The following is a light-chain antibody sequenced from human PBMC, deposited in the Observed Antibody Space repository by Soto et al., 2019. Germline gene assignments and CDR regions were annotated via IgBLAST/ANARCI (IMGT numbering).Light chain of an antibody. J-gene: IGLJ3*02. Sequence: QAVVTQPASVSGSPGQSITISCTGTSSDVGSYNLVSWYQQHPGKAPKLMISEGSKRPSGVSNRFSGSKSGNTASLTISGLQAEDEADYYCCSYAGSSTWVFGGGTKVTVL. CDR3: CSYAGSSTWV. CDR1: SSDVGSYNL. CDR2: EGS. V-gene: IGLV2-23*01.